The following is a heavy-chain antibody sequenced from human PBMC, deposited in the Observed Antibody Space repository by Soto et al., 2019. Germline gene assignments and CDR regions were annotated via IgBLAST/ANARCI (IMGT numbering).Heavy chain of an antibody. CDR1: GGSISSSSYY. D-gene: IGHD4-4*01. V-gene: IGHV4-39*01. Sequence: QLQLQESGPGLVKPSETLSLTCTVSGGSISSSSYYWGWIRQPPGKGLEWIGSIYYSGSTYYNPSLKSRVTISVDTSKNQFSLKLSSVTAADTAVYYCASDYTISPGAAFDIWGQGTMVTVSS. CDR2: IYYSGST. CDR3: ASDYTISPGAAFDI. J-gene: IGHJ3*02.